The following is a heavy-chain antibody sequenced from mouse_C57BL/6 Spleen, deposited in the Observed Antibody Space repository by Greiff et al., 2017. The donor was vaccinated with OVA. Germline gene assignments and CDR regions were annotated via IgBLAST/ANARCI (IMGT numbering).Heavy chain of an antibody. V-gene: IGHV2-2*01. CDR2: IWSGGST. D-gene: IGHD2-3*01. Sequence: QVQLQQSGPGLVQPSQSLSTTCTVSGFSLTSYGVHWVRQSPGKGLEWLGVIWSGGSTDYNAAFISRLSISKDNSKSQVFFKMNSLQADDTAIYYCASYDGYDWFAYWGQGTLVTVSA. CDR1: GFSLTSYG. J-gene: IGHJ3*01. CDR3: ASYDGYDWFAY.